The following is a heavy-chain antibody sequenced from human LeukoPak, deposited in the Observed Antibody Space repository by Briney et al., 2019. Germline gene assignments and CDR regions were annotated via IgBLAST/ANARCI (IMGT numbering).Heavy chain of an antibody. J-gene: IGHJ3*02. Sequence: PSETLSLTCTVSGGSISSYYWSWIRQPPGKGLEWIGYIYHSGSTYYNPSLKSRVTISVDRSKNQFSLKLSSVTAADTAVYYCARDLWNCSSTSCYTDAFDIWGQGTMVTVSS. CDR2: IYHSGST. D-gene: IGHD2-2*02. CDR3: ARDLWNCSSTSCYTDAFDI. V-gene: IGHV4-59*12. CDR1: GGSISSYY.